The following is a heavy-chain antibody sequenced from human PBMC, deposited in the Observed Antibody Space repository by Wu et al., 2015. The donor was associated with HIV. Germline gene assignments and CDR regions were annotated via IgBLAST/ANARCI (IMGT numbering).Heavy chain of an antibody. Sequence: QVQLVQSGAEVKKPGSSVKVSCKASGGTFSSYAISWVRQAPGQGLEWMGRIIPIFGTANYAQKFQGRVTITADESTSTAYMELSSLRSEDTAVYYCARDPGGSTSPLMARRWYGMDVWGQGDHG. D-gene: IGHD2-2*01. CDR3: ARDPGGSTSPLMARRWYGMDV. J-gene: IGHJ6*02. CDR1: GGTFSSYA. CDR2: IIPIFGTA. V-gene: IGHV1-69*13.